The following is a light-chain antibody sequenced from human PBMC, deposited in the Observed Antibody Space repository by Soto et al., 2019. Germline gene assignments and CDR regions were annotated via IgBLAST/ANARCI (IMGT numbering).Light chain of an antibody. CDR3: QQSFTTPCT. V-gene: IGKV1-39*01. CDR1: QTIAMY. CDR2: TTS. J-gene: IGKJ2*02. Sequence: DIQMTQSPSSLSASVGDRVTITCRASQTIAMYVNWFQQKPGKAPKPLIYTTSSLQSGVPPRFSGSGSETDFTLTISRLQPEDSATYYCQQSFTTPCTFGQGTKVDIK.